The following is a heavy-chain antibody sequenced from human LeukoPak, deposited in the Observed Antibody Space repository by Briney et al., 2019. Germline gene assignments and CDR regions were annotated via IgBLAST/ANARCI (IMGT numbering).Heavy chain of an antibody. D-gene: IGHD3-16*02. CDR2: IHSGGST. V-gene: IGHV3-53*01. CDR1: GFTVGSYY. Sequence: GGSLRLSCAASGFTVGSYYMSWVRQAPRRGLEWVSVIHSGGSTYYADSVKGRFTISRDNSKNTLYLQMNSLRAEDTAVYYCARGDNYDYVWGSYRLPFDYWGQGTLVTVSS. J-gene: IGHJ4*02. CDR3: ARGDNYDYVWGSYRLPFDY.